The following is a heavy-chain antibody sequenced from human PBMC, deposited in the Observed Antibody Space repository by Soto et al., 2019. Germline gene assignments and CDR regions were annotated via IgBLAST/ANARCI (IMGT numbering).Heavy chain of an antibody. CDR2: IIPIFGTA. V-gene: IGHV1-69*12. CDR3: ASGFQIKCQLLSHYYYGMDV. J-gene: IGHJ6*02. D-gene: IGHD2-2*01. CDR1: GGTFSSYA. Sequence: QVQLVQSGAEVKKPGSSVKVSCKASGGTFSSYAISWVRQAPGQGLEWMGGIIPIFGTANYAQKFQGRVTITADESTSTAYMELSSLRSEDTAVYYCASGFQIKCQLLSHYYYGMDVWGQGTTVTVSS.